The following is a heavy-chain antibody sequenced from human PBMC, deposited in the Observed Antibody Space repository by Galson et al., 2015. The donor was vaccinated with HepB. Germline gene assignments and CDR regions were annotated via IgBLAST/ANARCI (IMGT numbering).Heavy chain of an antibody. CDR2: INWNGGST. CDR1: GFTFDDYG. CDR3: ARDTDKLTGDTG. Sequence: SLRLSCAASGFTFDDYGMSWVRQAPGKGLEWVSGINWNGGSTGYADSVKGRFTISRDNAKNSLYLQMNSLRAEDTALYYCARDTDKLTGDTGWGQGTLVTVSS. V-gene: IGHV3-20*04. J-gene: IGHJ4*02. D-gene: IGHD7-27*01.